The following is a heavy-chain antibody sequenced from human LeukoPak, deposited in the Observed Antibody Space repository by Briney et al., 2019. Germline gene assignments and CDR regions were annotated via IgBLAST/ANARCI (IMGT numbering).Heavy chain of an antibody. CDR2: IYYSGST. D-gene: IGHD3-22*01. J-gene: IGHJ2*01. CDR1: GGSISSYY. V-gene: IGHV4-59*01. CDR3: ASPTYYYDSSGLDWYFDL. Sequence: PSETLSLTCTVSGGSISSYYWSWIRQPPGKGLEWIGYIYYSGSTNYNPSLKSRVTISVDTSKNQFSLKLSSVTAADTAVYYCASPTYYYDSSGLDWYFDLWGRGTLVTVSS.